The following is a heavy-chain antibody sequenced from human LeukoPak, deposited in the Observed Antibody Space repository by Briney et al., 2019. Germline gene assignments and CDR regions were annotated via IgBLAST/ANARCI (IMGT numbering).Heavy chain of an antibody. D-gene: IGHD3-3*01. J-gene: IGHJ6*02. CDR2: IYYSGST. CDR1: GGSISSSSYY. V-gene: IGHV4-39*01. Sequence: SETLSLTCTVSGGSISSSSYYWGWIRQPPGKGLDWIGSIYYSGSTYYNPSLKSRVTISVDTSKNQFSLKLSSVTAADTAVYYCARPSGPGANYYYGMDVWGQGTTVTVSS. CDR3: ARPSGPGANYYYGMDV.